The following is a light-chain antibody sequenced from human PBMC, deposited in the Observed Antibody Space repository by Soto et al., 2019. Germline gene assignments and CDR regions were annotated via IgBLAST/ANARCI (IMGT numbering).Light chain of an antibody. Sequence: DIQMTQSPSTLSASVGDRVTITCRASENISRWLAWYQQKPGKAPKVLIYEASSLSSGVPSRFGGSGSGTEFTLTICGVQPDDFATYYCQQYNSYSPYTFGQGTKLDIK. V-gene: IGKV1-5*01. CDR1: ENISRW. J-gene: IGKJ2*01. CDR3: QQYNSYSPYT. CDR2: EAS.